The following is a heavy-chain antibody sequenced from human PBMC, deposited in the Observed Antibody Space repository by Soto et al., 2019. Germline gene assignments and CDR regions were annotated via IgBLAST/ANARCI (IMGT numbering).Heavy chain of an antibody. Sequence: QITLNESGPTLVKPRQTLTLTCTFSGFSLTTSGVGVGWIRQSPGKAPKWLALIYWDDDKRYSPSLKSRLTITKDTSKNQVILTMADLDPADTATYYCAHRVLRTVFGLVTTTAIYFDFWGQGTPVAVSS. CDR3: AHRVLRTVFGLVTTTAIYFDF. CDR2: IYWDDDK. D-gene: IGHD3-3*01. J-gene: IGHJ4*02. CDR1: GFSLTTSGVG. V-gene: IGHV2-5*02.